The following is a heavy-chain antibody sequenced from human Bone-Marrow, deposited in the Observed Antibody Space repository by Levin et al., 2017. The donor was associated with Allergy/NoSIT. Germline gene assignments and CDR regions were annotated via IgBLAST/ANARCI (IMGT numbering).Heavy chain of an antibody. V-gene: IGHV1-46*01. J-gene: IGHJ4*02. CDR2: INPSGGST. D-gene: IGHD3-22*01. CDR1: GYTLTKYY. CDR3: ARSSTLNEYSSSFDFGH. Sequence: GESLKISCKASGYTLTKYYIHWVRQAPGQGLEWMGIINPSGGSTRYAQKFQGRVTMTSDTSTSTFYMELSSLRSEDSAVFYCARSSTLNEYSSSFDFGHWGQGTRVTVSS.